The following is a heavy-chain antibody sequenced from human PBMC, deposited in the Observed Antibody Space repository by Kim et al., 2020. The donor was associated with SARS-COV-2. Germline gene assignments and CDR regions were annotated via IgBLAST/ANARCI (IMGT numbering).Heavy chain of an antibody. D-gene: IGHD4-17*01. CDR2: HNFAT. J-gene: IGHJ4*02. V-gene: IGHV3-73*01. Sequence: HNFATTYGASVKGRFTISRDDSKNTAYLQMTGLKTEDTAIYYCMSTVTTSDWGQGTLVTVSS. CDR3: MSTVTTSD.